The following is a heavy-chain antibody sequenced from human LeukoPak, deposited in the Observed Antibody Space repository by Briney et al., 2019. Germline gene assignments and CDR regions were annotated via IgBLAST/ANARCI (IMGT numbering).Heavy chain of an antibody. J-gene: IGHJ6*03. CDR2: ISGSGGST. V-gene: IGHV3-23*01. Sequence: SGGSLRLSCAASGFTFSSYAMSWVRQAPGKGLEWVSAISGSGGSTYYADSVKGRFTISRDNSKNTLYLQMSSLRSEDTAVYCCARSLFRFLEWSYRSYYYYMDVWGKGTTVTVSS. CDR1: GFTFSSYA. D-gene: IGHD3-3*01. CDR3: ARSLFRFLEWSYRSYYYYMDV.